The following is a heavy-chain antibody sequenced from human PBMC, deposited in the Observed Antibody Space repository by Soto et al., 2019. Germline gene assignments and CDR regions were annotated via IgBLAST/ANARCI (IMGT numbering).Heavy chain of an antibody. D-gene: IGHD2-2*01. Sequence: SVKVSCKASGGTFSSYAISWVRQAPGQGLEWMGGIIPIFGTANYAQKFQGRVTITADESTSTAYMELSSLRSEDTAVYYCARDVVVLVPAARNWFDPWGQGTLVTVSS. CDR1: GGTFSSYA. J-gene: IGHJ5*02. CDR2: IIPIFGTA. V-gene: IGHV1-69*13. CDR3: ARDVVVLVPAARNWFDP.